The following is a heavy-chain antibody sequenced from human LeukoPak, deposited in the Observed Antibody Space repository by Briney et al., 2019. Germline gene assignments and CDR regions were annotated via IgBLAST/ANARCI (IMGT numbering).Heavy chain of an antibody. D-gene: IGHD2-21*01. V-gene: IGHV3-21*01. CDR2: ISSSSSYI. J-gene: IGHJ6*03. CDR3: ARSAYCGGDCYSGLDYYMDV. CDR1: GFTFSSYS. Sequence: TGGSLRLSCTASGFTFSSYSMNWVRQAPGKGLEWVSSISSSSSYIYYADSVKGRFTISRDNAKNSLYLQMNSLGAEDTAVYYCARSAYCGGDCYSGLDYYMDVWGKGTTVTVSS.